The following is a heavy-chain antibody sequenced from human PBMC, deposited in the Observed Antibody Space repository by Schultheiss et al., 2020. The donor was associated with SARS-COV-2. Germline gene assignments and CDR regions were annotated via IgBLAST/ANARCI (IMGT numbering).Heavy chain of an antibody. CDR1: GYTFTGYY. J-gene: IGHJ4*02. CDR2: INPNSGDT. Sequence: ASVKVSCKASGYTFTGYYMHWVRQAPGQGLEWMGWINPNSGDTNYAQKFQGRVTMTRDTSISTAYMELSSLRSEDTAVYYCASRAYDSTGGDYWGQGTLVTVSS. D-gene: IGHD3-22*01. V-gene: IGHV1-2*02. CDR3: ASRAYDSTGGDY.